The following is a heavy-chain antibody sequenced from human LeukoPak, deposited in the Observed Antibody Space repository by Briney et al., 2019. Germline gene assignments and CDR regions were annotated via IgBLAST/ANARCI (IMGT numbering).Heavy chain of an antibody. D-gene: IGHD2-15*01. J-gene: IGHJ1*01. CDR1: GFTFSSYA. V-gene: IGHV3-23*01. CDR2: ISGSGGST. Sequence: GGSLRLSCAASGFTFSSYAMSWVRQAPGKGLEWVSAISGSGGSTYYADSVKGRFTISRDNSKNTLYLQMNSLRAEDTAVYYCAKDRVVVVAAATAGLYFQHWGQGTLVTVSS. CDR3: AKDRVVVVAAATAGLYFQH.